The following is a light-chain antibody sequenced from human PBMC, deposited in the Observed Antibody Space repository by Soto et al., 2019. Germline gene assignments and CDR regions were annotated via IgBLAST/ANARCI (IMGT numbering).Light chain of an antibody. Sequence: DIQMTQSPSTLSASVGDRVTITCRASQSISGSLAWYQQKPGKAPKLLVYEASNLKSGVPSRFSGSGSGTEYTLTISSLQPDDSVSYYCQQYNGYWTFGQGTRVEIQ. CDR2: EAS. J-gene: IGKJ1*01. CDR1: QSISGS. CDR3: QQYNGYWT. V-gene: IGKV1-5*03.